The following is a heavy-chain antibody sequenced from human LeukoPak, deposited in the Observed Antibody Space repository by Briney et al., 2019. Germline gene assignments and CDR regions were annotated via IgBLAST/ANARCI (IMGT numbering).Heavy chain of an antibody. CDR1: GFTVSSNY. Sequence: GGSLILSCAASGFTVSSNYMSWVRQAPGKGLEWVSVIYSGGSTYYADSVKGRFTISRDNSKNTLYLQMNSLRAEDTAVYYCARDLITTYYYYGMDVWGQGTTVTVSS. J-gene: IGHJ6*02. V-gene: IGHV3-66*01. D-gene: IGHD3-3*01. CDR3: ARDLITTYYYYGMDV. CDR2: IYSGGST.